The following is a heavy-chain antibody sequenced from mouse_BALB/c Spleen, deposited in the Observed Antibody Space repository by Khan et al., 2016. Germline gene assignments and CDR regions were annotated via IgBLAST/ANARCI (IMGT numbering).Heavy chain of an antibody. CDR1: GYTFTNYG. CDR2: INTYTGEP. CDR3: ARGKYDGVAY. J-gene: IGHJ3*01. D-gene: IGHD2-14*01. V-gene: IGHV9-3-1*01. Sequence: QIQLVQSGPELKKPGETVKISCKASGYTFTNYGMNWVKQAPGKGLKWMGWINTYTGEPTYADDFKGRFAFSLETSASTAYLQINNLKNEDTATYFCARGKYDGVAYWGQGTLVTVPA.